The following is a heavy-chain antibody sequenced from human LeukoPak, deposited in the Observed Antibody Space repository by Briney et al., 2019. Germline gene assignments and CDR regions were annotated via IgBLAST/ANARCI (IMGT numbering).Heavy chain of an antibody. Sequence: GGSLRLSCAASGSTFSSYWMSWVREAPGKGLGWVANIKQEGSEKYYVDSVKGRFTISRDNAKNSLYLQMNSLRAEDTAVYSCARVVGYCSSTSCYTVDYWGQGTLVTVSS. V-gene: IGHV3-7*01. CDR2: IKQEGSEK. J-gene: IGHJ4*02. CDR1: GSTFSSYW. CDR3: ARVVGYCSSTSCYTVDY. D-gene: IGHD2-2*02.